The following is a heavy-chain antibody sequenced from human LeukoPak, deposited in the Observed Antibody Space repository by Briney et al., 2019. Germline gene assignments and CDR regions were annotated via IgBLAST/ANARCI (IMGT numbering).Heavy chain of an antibody. D-gene: IGHD4-17*01. J-gene: IGHJ4*02. CDR1: GFTFSSYA. CDR3: AKDRDYGDEDY. CDR2: ISGSGGST. V-gene: IGHV3-23*01. Sequence: GGSLRLSCAASGFTFSSYAMNWVRQAPGKGLEWVSAISGSGGSTYYADSVKGRITISRDNSKNTLYLQMNSLRAEDTAVYYCAKDRDYGDEDYWGQGTLVTVSS.